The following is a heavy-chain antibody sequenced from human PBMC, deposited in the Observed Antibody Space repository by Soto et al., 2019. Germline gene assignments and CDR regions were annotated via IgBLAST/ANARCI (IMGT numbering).Heavy chain of an antibody. D-gene: IGHD6-19*01. CDR3: ARGAEQWLTTGGG. V-gene: IGHV3-30-3*01. CDR1: GFTFSSYA. CDR2: ISYDGSNK. Sequence: QVQLVESGGGVVQPGRSLRLSCAASGFTFSSYAMHWVRQAPGKGLEWVAVISYDGSNKYYADSVKGRFTISRDNSKNTLYLQMNSLRAEDTDVYYCARGAEQWLTTGGGWGQGTLVTVSS. J-gene: IGHJ4*02.